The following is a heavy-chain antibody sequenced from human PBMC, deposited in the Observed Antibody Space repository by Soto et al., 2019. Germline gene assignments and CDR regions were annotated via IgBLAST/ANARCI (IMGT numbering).Heavy chain of an antibody. CDR3: VSQRTSVLTQAYFDY. J-gene: IGHJ4*02. D-gene: IGHD2-8*01. Sequence: SETLSLTCTVSGGSVSNSNYYWGWSRQSPGKGLEWIGSVYYRGRSYSKSSVKSRVTISVDTSKNQFSLNLNSVTASDTAVYYCVSQRTSVLTQAYFDYWGPGALVTVSS. CDR1: GGSVSNSNYY. CDR2: VYYRGRS. V-gene: IGHV4-39*01.